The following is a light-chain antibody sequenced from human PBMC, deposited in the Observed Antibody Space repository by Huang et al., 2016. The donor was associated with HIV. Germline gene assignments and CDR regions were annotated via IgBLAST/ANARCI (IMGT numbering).Light chain of an antibody. CDR3: QQTYTFPA. CDR1: QTITTY. CDR2: GAS. V-gene: IGKV1-39*01. Sequence: DIQLTQSPSSLSASVGDRVTITCRASQTITTYLNWYQQKPGKAPHLLIYGASNLQSWVPSRCSGRGSGTDFTLIISGLQPEDFATYYCQQTYTFPAFGRGTKVEIK. J-gene: IGKJ1*01.